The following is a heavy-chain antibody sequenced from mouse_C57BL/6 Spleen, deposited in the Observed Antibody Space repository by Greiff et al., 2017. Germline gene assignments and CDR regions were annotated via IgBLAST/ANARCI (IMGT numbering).Heavy chain of an antibody. D-gene: IGHD2-1*01. CDR2: INPSNGGT. J-gene: IGHJ1*03. V-gene: IGHV1-53*01. CDR1: GYTFTSYW. CDR3: ARSGGNYPYWYFDV. Sequence: QVQLQQPGTELVKPGASVKLSCKASGYTFTSYWMHWVKQRPGQGLEWIGNINPSNGGTNYNEKFKSKATLTVDKSSSTAYMQLSSLTSEASAVYYGARSGGNYPYWYFDVWGTGTTVTVSS.